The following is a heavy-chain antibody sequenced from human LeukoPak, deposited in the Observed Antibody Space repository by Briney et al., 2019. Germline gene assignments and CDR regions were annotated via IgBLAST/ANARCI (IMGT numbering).Heavy chain of an antibody. CDR2: IYSGDST. V-gene: IGHV3-66*01. D-gene: IGHD6-19*01. J-gene: IGHJ5*01. CDR3: ASRPVSGWYDY. CDR1: GFTVSNYY. Sequence: GGSLRLSCAASGFTVSNYYMSWVRQAPGKGLEWVSVIYSGDSTRYADSVKGRFTISRDNSKNTLYLQMNSLRAEDTAVYYCASRPVSGWYDYWGQEPWSPSPQ.